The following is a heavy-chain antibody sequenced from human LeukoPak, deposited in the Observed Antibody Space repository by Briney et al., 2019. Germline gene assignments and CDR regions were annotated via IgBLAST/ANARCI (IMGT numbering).Heavy chain of an antibody. CDR3: ARANLGYCTNGVCQFPRSLMVRGTNYYMDV. J-gene: IGHJ6*03. D-gene: IGHD2-8*01. Sequence: PSETLSLTCAVYGGSFSGYYWSWIRQPPGKGLEWIGEINHSGSTNYNPSLKSRVTISVDTSKNQFSLKLSSVTAADTAVYYCARANLGYCTNGVCQFPRSLMVRGTNYYMDVWGKGTTVTISS. CDR1: GGSFSGYY. V-gene: IGHV4-34*01. CDR2: INHSGST.